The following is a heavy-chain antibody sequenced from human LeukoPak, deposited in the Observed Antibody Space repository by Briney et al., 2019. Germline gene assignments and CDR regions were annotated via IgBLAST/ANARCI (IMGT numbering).Heavy chain of an antibody. V-gene: IGHV3-74*01. CDR1: GFSFSTYW. CDR3: ARGGLEPVDY. J-gene: IGHJ4*02. Sequence: GGSLRLSCAASGFSFSTYWMHWVRQAPGKGLVWVSRINPDGSSASYADSVKGRFTISRDNAKNTLYLQMSSLRADGTAVYYCARGGLEPVDYWGQGTLVTVSS. D-gene: IGHD1-1*01. CDR2: INPDGSSA.